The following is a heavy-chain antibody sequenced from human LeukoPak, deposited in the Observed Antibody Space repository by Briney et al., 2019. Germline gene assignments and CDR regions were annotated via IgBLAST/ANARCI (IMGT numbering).Heavy chain of an antibody. V-gene: IGHV3-48*03. CDR1: GVTISSYE. J-gene: IGHJ4*02. Sequence: GGSLRLTCAASGVTISSYEWNWVRQAPGRGLEWVSYISCSGVTTYNADSVKGRYTITRDDAKNALYLQMNSLRCEDTAVYYCAREGVRLDYFHCWGRGGLVSVSS. CDR2: ISCSGVTT. D-gene: IGHD6-19*01. CDR3: AREGVRLDYFHC.